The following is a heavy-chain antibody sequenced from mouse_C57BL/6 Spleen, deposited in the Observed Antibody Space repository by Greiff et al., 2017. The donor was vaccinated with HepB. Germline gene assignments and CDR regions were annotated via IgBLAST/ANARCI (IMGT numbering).Heavy chain of an antibody. V-gene: IGHV5-4*03. J-gene: IGHJ2*01. D-gene: IGHD1-1*01. CDR1: GFTFSSYA. CDR3: ARMPDYYGSRDY. Sequence: DVMLVESGGGLVKPGGSLKLSCAASGFTFSSYAMSWVRQTPEKRLEWVATISDGGSYTYYPDNVKGRFTISRDNAKNNLYLQMSHLKSEDTAMYYCARMPDYYGSRDYWGQGTTLTVSS. CDR2: ISDGGSYT.